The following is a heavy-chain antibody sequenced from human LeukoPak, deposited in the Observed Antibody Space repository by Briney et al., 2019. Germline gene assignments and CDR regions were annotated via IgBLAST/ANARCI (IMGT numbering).Heavy chain of an antibody. V-gene: IGHV3-30*04. Sequence: GGSLRLSCAASGFTFSSYAMHWVRQAPGKGLEWVAVISYDGSNKYYADSVKGRFTISRDNSKNTLYLQMNSLRAEDTAVYYCAKDQGCFDYWGQGTLVTVSS. CDR2: ISYDGSNK. CDR1: GFTFSSYA. J-gene: IGHJ4*02. CDR3: AKDQGCFDY.